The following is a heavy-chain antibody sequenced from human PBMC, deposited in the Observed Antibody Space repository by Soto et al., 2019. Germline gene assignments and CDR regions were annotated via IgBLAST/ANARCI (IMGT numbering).Heavy chain of an antibody. J-gene: IGHJ3*02. CDR3: ARHDERGGTYYDFWSPTNHAFDI. V-gene: IGHV4-59*08. CDR1: GASISSYY. CDR2: IYYSGST. Sequence: TSETLSLTCTVSGASISSYYWSWIRQPPGKGLAWIGYIYYSGSTNYNPSLKSRVTISVDTSKNQFSLKLSSVTAADMAVYYGARHDERGGTYYDFWSPTNHAFDIWGQGTMVTVSS. D-gene: IGHD3-3*01.